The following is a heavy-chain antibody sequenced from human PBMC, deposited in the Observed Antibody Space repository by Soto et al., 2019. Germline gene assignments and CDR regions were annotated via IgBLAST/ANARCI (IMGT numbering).Heavy chain of an antibody. CDR1: GYTFSIYG. V-gene: IGHV1-18*01. CDR2: TRPNNGNT. J-gene: IGHJ4*02. Sequence: ASVKVSCKASGYTFSIYGINWVRQAPGQGLEWMGWTRPNNGNTKYAQNLQGRATMTTDTSTSTAYMELRSLRPDDTAVYYCVRDLDGSGSYYTDYWGQGTLVTVSS. D-gene: IGHD3-10*01. CDR3: VRDLDGSGSYYTDY.